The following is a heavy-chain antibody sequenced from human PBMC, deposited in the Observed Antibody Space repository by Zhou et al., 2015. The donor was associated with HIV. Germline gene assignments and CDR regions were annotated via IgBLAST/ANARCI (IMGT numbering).Heavy chain of an antibody. V-gene: IGHV3-48*01. Sequence: EVRLAESGGDLVQPGRSLRLSCVASGFAFSTYSMNWVRQTPGKGLEWLAYIGGTGSSIYYADSVRGRFTVSRDNARNSLFLQMNNLRVEDTAVYYCSRDVLESCGGDCLFGFLTFWGPGSLVTVS. CDR1: GFAFSTYS. CDR2: IGGTGSSI. CDR3: SRDVLESCGGDCLFGFLTF. D-gene: IGHD2-21*01. J-gene: IGHJ4*02.